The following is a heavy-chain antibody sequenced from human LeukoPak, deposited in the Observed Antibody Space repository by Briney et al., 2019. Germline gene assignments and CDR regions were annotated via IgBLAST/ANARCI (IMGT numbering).Heavy chain of an antibody. J-gene: IGHJ3*02. CDR1: GFTVSSNY. CDR2: INSDGSST. CDR3: AREGAGYCSGGSCYYGAFDI. V-gene: IGHV3-74*01. Sequence: GGSLRLSCAASGFTVSSNYMSWVRQAPGKGLVWVSRINSDGSSTSYADSVRGRFTISRDNAKNTLYLQMNSLRAEDTAVYYCAREGAGYCSGGSCYYGAFDIWGQGTMVTVSS. D-gene: IGHD2-15*01.